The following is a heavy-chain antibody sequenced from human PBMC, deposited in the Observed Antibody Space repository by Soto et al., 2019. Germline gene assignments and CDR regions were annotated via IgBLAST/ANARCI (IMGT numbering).Heavy chain of an antibody. CDR2: IIPIFGTA. D-gene: IGHD3-22*01. V-gene: IGHV1-69*06. J-gene: IGHJ4*02. Sequence: QVQLVQSVAEVKKPGSSVKVSCKASGGTFSSYAISWVRQAPGQGLEWMGGIIPIFGTAKYAQKFQGRVTLTADKSTSTADMELSSLRSEDTAVYYCASSLDSSGYYHTFDYWGQGTLVTVSS. CDR3: ASSLDSSGYYHTFDY. CDR1: GGTFSSYA.